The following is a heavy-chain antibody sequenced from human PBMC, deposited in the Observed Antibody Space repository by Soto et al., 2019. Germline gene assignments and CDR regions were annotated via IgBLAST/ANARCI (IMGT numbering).Heavy chain of an antibody. D-gene: IGHD1-26*01. V-gene: IGHV3-23*01. CDR1: A. CDR2: ISGGGGAT. CDR3: AKSEPYGSGSYYFDY. J-gene: IGHJ4*02. Sequence: AMSWVRQAPGKGLEWVSGISGGGGATYYADSVKGRFTISRDNSKNTLYLQMNSLRAEDTAIYYCAKSEPYGSGSYYFDYWGQGTLVTVSS.